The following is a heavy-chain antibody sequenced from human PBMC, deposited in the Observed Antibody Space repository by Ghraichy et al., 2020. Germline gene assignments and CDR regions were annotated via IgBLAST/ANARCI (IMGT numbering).Heavy chain of an antibody. Sequence: LSLTCAASGFTFSSYWMHWVRQAPGKGLVWVSRINSDGSSKSYADSVKGRFTISRDNAKNTLYLQMNSLRAEDTAVYYCARSSDYGDSGSVYYYYYYGMDVWREGTTVSVSS. D-gene: IGHD4-17*01. CDR3: ARSSDYGDSGSVYYYYYYGMDV. CDR2: INSDGSSK. V-gene: IGHV3-74*01. CDR1: GFTFSSYW. J-gene: IGHJ6*04.